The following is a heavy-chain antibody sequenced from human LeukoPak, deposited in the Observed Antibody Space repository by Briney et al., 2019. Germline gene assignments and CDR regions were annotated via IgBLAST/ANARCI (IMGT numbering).Heavy chain of an antibody. Sequence: GGSLRLSCAASGFTFSSYGMHWVRQAPGKGLEWVAVISYDGSNKYYADSVKGRFTISRDNSRNTLYLQMNSLRAEDTAVYYCAKEGKLRFLEWIEDYYYGMDVWGQGTTVTVSS. CDR1: GFTFSSYG. CDR3: AKEGKLRFLEWIEDYYYGMDV. CDR2: ISYDGSNK. J-gene: IGHJ6*02. V-gene: IGHV3-30*18. D-gene: IGHD3-3*01.